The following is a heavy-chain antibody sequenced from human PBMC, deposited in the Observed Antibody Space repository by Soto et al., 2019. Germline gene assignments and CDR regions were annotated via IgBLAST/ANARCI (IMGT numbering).Heavy chain of an antibody. CDR3: ARDRYSSGWLDAFDS. CDR1: GFTVSSNY. Sequence: EVQLVESGGGLVQPGVSLRLSCAASGFTVSSNYMSWVRQAPGKGLEWVSVIFTGGRTYYADSVKGRFTISRHSSKNTVYLPMNRLRAEDTAGYYCARDRYSSGWLDAFDSWGQGTMVTVAS. CDR2: IFTGGRT. V-gene: IGHV3-53*04. J-gene: IGHJ3*02. D-gene: IGHD6-19*01.